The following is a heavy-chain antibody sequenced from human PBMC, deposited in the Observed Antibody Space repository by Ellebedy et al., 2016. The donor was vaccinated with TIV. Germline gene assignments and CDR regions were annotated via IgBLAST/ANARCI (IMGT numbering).Heavy chain of an antibody. V-gene: IGHV3-66*01. Sequence: GESLKISCAASGFNVTINYMSWVRQAPGKGLEWVSVINRDGGTYYADSLKGRFTISRDLAKNTVFLQIESLRAEDTAVYYGARETYNDVDLDLWGIFDMWGQGTLVTVSS. CDR1: GFNVTINY. J-gene: IGHJ3*02. CDR2: INRDGGT. CDR3: ARETYNDVDLDLWGIFDM. D-gene: IGHD3-16*01.